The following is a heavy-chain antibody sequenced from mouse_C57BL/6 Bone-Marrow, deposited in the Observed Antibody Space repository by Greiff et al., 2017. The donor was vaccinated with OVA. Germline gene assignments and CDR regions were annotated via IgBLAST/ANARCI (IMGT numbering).Heavy chain of an antibody. CDR3: ARRTVGDRYFDV. D-gene: IGHD1-1*01. J-gene: IGHJ1*03. CDR1: GYTFTSYT. CDR2: INPSSGYT. V-gene: IGHV1-4*01. Sequence: QVQLQQSGADLARPGASVKMSCKASGYTFTSYTMHWVKQRPGQGLEWIGYINPSSGYTKYNQKFKDQATLTADKSSSTAYMQLSSLTSEDSAVYYCARRTVGDRYFDVWGTGTTVTVSS.